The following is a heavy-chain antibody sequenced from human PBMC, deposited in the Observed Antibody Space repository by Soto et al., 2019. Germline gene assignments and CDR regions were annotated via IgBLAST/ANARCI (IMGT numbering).Heavy chain of an antibody. CDR3: ARDFAYFDS. J-gene: IGHJ4*02. CDR1: GGSFKSGGYS. Sequence: XETLSLSCTVSGGSFKSGGYSWSWIRQPPGKGLEWIGYVYHTGRTSYNPSLKSRVSISMDTSKNQFSLNLDSVTAADTAVYFCARDFAYFDSWGQGTLVTVSS. D-gene: IGHD3-3*01. CDR2: VYHTGRT. V-gene: IGHV4-61*08.